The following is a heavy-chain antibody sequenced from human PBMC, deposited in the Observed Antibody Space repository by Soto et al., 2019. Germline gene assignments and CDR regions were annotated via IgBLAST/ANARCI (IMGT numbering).Heavy chain of an antibody. Sequence: SATLSLTWTVSGSSISSSSYYWGWIRQPPGKGLEWIGSGYYSGSTYYNPSLKSRVTISVDTSKNQFSLRLSSVTAADTAVYYCARHGSLRSSVGDWGQGTTVTVSS. CDR2: GYYSGST. D-gene: IGHD4-17*01. CDR1: GSSISSSSYY. J-gene: IGHJ6*02. CDR3: ARHGSLRSSVGD. V-gene: IGHV4-39*01.